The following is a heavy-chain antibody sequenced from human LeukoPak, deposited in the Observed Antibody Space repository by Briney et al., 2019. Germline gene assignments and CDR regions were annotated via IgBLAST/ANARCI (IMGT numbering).Heavy chain of an antibody. Sequence: PSETLSLTCTVSGGSISSSSYYWGWIRQPPGKGLEWIGTIYYSGSTNYNPSLKSRVTISVDTSKNQFSLKLSSVTAADTAVYYCARRVVARYYFDYWGQGTLVTVSS. V-gene: IGHV4-39*07. CDR1: GGSISSSSYY. CDR2: IYYSGST. J-gene: IGHJ4*02. D-gene: IGHD3-22*01. CDR3: ARRVVARYYFDY.